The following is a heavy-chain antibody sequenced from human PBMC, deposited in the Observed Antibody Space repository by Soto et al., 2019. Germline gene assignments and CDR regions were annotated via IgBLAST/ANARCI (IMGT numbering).Heavy chain of an antibody. CDR3: ARGGWSLDC. CDR1: GGSMSTYY. V-gene: IGHV4-59*01. CDR2: IYYSGNT. D-gene: IGHD6-19*01. Sequence: QVQLQESGPGLVKPSETLSLTCTVSGGSMSTYYWTWIRQFPGKGLEWIGYIYYSGNTNYNPSLNSRVTMSVDTSKNQISLNLNSVTAADTAVYYCARGGWSLDCWGRGTLVTVSS. J-gene: IGHJ4*02.